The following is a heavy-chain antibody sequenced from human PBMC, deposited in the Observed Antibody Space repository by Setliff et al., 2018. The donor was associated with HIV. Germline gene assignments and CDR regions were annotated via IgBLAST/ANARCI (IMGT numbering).Heavy chain of an antibody. J-gene: IGHJ6*03. CDR3: VRTASSSWWGVYYYYYIDL. D-gene: IGHD2-8*02. CDR2: IHYTGST. Sequence: SETLPLTCTVFGGSISGSNYVWGWIRQTPRKGLEWIGTIHYTGSTYYNPSLESRITISVDTSKNQFSLRLNSVSAADTAVYYCVRTASSSWWGVYYYYYIDLWGKGTTVTVSS. V-gene: IGHV4-39*01. CDR1: GGSISGSNYV.